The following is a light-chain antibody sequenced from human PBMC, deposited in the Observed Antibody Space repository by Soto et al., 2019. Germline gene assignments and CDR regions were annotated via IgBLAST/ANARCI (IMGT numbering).Light chain of an antibody. J-gene: IGKJ4*01. Sequence: DIQMTQSPSTLSASVGDRVTITCRASQSISSWLAWYQQKPGKAPKLLIYKASSLESGVPSRFSGSGSGTEFTLTISSLQPDDFATYYCQQYNSYPSFGGGTKVGSN. CDR3: QQYNSYPS. CDR2: KAS. V-gene: IGKV1-5*03. CDR1: QSISSW.